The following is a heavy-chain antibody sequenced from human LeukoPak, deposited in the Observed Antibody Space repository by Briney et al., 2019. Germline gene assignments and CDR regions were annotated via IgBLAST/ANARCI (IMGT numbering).Heavy chain of an antibody. CDR2: LSSSGGGT. Sequence: GGSLRLSCVASGFVFSRNGMSWVRQTPGKGLQWISSLSSSGGGTYYADSVNGRFTISRDNSKNILYLHMNSLTVEDSAVYYCAKHYADTSTYSYFDLWGQGTLVTVSS. J-gene: IGHJ4*02. D-gene: IGHD2/OR15-2a*01. CDR3: AKHYADTSTYSYFDL. V-gene: IGHV3-23*01. CDR1: GFVFSRNG.